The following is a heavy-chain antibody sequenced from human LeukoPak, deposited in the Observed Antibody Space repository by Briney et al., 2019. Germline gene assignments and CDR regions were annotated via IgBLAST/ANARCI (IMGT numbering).Heavy chain of an antibody. CDR3: ARVLGRNYGSGSYIGMDV. V-gene: IGHV3-30-3*01. CDR1: GFTFSSYA. CDR2: ISYDGSNK. J-gene: IGHJ6*02. Sequence: GGSPRLSCAASGFTFSSYAMHWVRQAPGKGLEWVAVISYDGSNKYYADSVKGRFTISRDNSENTLYLQMNSLRAEDTAVYYCARVLGRNYGSGSYIGMDVWGQGTTVTVSS. D-gene: IGHD3-10*01.